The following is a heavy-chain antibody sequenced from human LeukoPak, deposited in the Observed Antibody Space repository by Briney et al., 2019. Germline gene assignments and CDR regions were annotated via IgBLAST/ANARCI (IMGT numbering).Heavy chain of an antibody. Sequence: GGSLRLSCAASGFTFSSYAMSWVRQAPGKGLEWVSAISGSGGSTYYADSVEGRFTISRDNSKNTLYLQMNSLRAEDTAVYYCAKDDDYYYYGMDVWGQGTTVTVSS. CDR3: AKDDDYYYYGMDV. CDR1: GFTFSSYA. J-gene: IGHJ6*02. CDR2: ISGSGGST. V-gene: IGHV3-23*01.